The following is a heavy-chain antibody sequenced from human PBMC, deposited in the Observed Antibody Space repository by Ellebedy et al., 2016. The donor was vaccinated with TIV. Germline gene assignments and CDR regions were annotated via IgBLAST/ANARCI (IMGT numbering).Heavy chain of an antibody. CDR3: AGGMYFNVGPTY. CDR2: ISGSGGST. Sequence: GESLKISCAASGLTFSSYAMNWVRQAPGKGLEWVSGISGSGGSTYYADSVKGRFTISRDNSKSTLYLQMNSLTAEDTAVYHCAGGMYFNVGPTYWGQGTLVTVSS. CDR1: GLTFSSYA. D-gene: IGHD2-8*01. J-gene: IGHJ4*02. V-gene: IGHV3-23*01.